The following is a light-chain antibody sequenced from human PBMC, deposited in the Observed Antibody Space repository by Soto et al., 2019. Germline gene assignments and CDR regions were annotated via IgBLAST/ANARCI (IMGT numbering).Light chain of an antibody. CDR3: QQVKSYPLN. CDR2: AAS. V-gene: IGKV1-9*01. Sequence: DIQLTQSPSFLSASVGDRVTITCRASQGISSFLAWYQQKPGKAPNFLIYAASTLQSGVPSRFSGSGSGTEFTLTISSPQPEEFATYYCQQVKSYPLNFGGGTKVEIK. CDR1: QGISSF. J-gene: IGKJ4*01.